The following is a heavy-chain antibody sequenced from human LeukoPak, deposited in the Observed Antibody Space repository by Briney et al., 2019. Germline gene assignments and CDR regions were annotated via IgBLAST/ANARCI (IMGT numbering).Heavy chain of an antibody. CDR2: ISGSGGST. CDR3: AKGYYDYVWGSYYFDY. D-gene: IGHD3-16*01. Sequence: GGSLRLSCAASGFTFSSYAMSWVRQAPGKGLEWVSAISGSGGSTYYADSVKGRFTISRDNSRDTLYLQMNSLRAEDTAVYYCAKGYYDYVWGSYYFDYWGQGTMVTVSS. V-gene: IGHV3-23*01. J-gene: IGHJ4*02. CDR1: GFTFSSYA.